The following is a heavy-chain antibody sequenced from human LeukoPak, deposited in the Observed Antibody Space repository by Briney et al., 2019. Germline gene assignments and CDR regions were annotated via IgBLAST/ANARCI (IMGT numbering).Heavy chain of an antibody. V-gene: IGHV4-34*01. CDR3: ARANGAAAGEGWFDP. Sequence: SETLSLTCAVYGGSFSGYYWSWIRQPPGKGLEWIGEINHSGSTNYNPSLKSRVTISVDTSENQFSLKPSSVTAADTAVYYCARANGAAAGEGWFDPWGQGTLVTVSS. CDR2: INHSGST. D-gene: IGHD6-13*01. J-gene: IGHJ5*02. CDR1: GGSFSGYY.